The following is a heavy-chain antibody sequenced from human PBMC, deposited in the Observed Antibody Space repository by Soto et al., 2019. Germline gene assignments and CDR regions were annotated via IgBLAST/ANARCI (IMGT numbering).Heavy chain of an antibody. D-gene: IGHD6-13*01. J-gene: IGHJ4*02. CDR3: ARDRALSRIAAAGTVFAY. CDR1: GYTFTSYA. V-gene: IGHV1-3*01. CDR2: INAGNGNT. Sequence: GASVKVSCKASGYTFTSYAMHWVRQAPGQRLEWMGWINAGNGNTKYSQKFQGRVTITRDTSASTAYMELSSLRSEDTAVYYCARDRALSRIAAAGTVFAYWGQGTLVTVSS.